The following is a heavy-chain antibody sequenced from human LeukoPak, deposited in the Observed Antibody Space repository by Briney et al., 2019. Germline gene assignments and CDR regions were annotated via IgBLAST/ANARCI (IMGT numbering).Heavy chain of an antibody. J-gene: IGHJ4*02. CDR2: IIPIFGTA. D-gene: IGHD1-26*01. V-gene: IGHV1-69*13. CDR1: GGTFSSYA. Sequence: ASVKVSCKASGGTFSSYAISWVRQAPGQGLEWMGGIIPIFGTANYAQKFQGRVTITADESTSTAYMELSSLRSEDTAVYYCARGRRLREWELQYWGQGTLVTVSS. CDR3: ARGRRLREWELQY.